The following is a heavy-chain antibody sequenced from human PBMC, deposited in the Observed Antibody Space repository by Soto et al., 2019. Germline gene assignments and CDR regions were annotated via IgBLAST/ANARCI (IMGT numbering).Heavy chain of an antibody. CDR3: ASSLGYSYGYSFDY. J-gene: IGHJ4*02. CDR1: GGSISSGGYS. D-gene: IGHD5-18*01. CDR2: IYHSETT. V-gene: IGHV4-30-2*01. Sequence: SETLSLTCAVSGGSISSGGYSWSWIRQPPGKGLEWIGYIYHSETTYYNPSLKSRVTMSVDRSKNQFSLKLSSVTAADTAVYYCASSLGYSYGYSFDYWGQGTLVTVSS.